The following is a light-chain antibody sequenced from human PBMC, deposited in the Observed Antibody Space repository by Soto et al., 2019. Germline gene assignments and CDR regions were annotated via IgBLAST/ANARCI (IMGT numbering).Light chain of an antibody. J-gene: IGKJ4*01. V-gene: IGKV3-20*01. CDR3: QQYGVTPPNT. CDR2: GAS. CDR1: QIVSSTY. Sequence: EIVLTHSPCTLFLSLGGRSTLSCRASQIVSSTYLAWFQQKAGQAPRLLLYGASTRATGIPDRFSGSGSGTDFTLTISGLEPEDFALYYCQQYGVTPPNTFGGGTKVDIK.